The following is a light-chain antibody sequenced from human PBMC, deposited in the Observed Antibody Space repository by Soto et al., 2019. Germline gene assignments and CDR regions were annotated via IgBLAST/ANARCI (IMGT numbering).Light chain of an antibody. CDR3: FSYTANDNWV. CDR2: AVR. V-gene: IGLV2-14*03. Sequence: QSALTQPASVSGSPGQSITISCTGTSSDLAIYNYVSWYQQQPGKAPKLIISAVRQRPSGVPDRFSGSKSGNTASLTISGLQTDDEADYFCFSYTANDNWVFGGGTQLTVL. CDR1: SSDLAIYNY. J-gene: IGLJ3*02.